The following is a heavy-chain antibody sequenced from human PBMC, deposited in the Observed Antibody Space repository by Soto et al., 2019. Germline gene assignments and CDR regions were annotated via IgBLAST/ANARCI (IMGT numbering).Heavy chain of an antibody. D-gene: IGHD2-2*01. V-gene: IGHV4-59*12. CDR3: ARGRGPYCISTSCYSNWFDP. J-gene: IGHJ5*02. CDR1: GGSISSYY. Sequence: SGTLSLTCTVSGGSISSYYCSWIWQPQGKGLEWIGYMYNTGSTIYNPSLKSRVTISVDRSKNQFSLKLSSVTAADTAVYYCARGRGPYCISTSCYSNWFDPWGQGTLVTVSS. CDR2: MYNTGST.